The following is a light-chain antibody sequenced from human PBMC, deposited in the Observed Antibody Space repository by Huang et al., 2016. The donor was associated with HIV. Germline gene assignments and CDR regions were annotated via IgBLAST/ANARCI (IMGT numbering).Light chain of an antibody. CDR1: QDISNY. Sequence: DIQMTQSPSSLSASVGDRVTITCQASQDISNYLSWYQNKPGRAQKPLIFDASSLETGVPSRFSGSGSGTYFTLTIASLQPEDVATYYCQHYDDPYTFGQGTKLEIK. CDR3: QHYDDPYT. V-gene: IGKV1-33*01. CDR2: DAS. J-gene: IGKJ2*01.